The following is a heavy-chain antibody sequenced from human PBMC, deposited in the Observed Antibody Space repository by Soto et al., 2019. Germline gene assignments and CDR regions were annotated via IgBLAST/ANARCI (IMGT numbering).Heavy chain of an antibody. Sequence: KPVGSLRLSCAASGFTLTTYTMNWVRQAPGMGLEWVSSINGRGNYKYYTDSVEGRFTISRDNAQNSLYLQMNSLRAEDTAVYYCAREDGVVGATSAFDYWGQGTLVTVSS. J-gene: IGHJ4*02. V-gene: IGHV3-21*01. D-gene: IGHD1-26*01. CDR2: INGRGNYK. CDR3: AREDGVVGATSAFDY. CDR1: GFTLTTYT.